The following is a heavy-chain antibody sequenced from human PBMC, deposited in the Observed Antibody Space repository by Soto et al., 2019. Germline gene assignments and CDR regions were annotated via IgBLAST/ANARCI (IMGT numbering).Heavy chain of an antibody. V-gene: IGHV3-7*01. J-gene: IGHJ4*02. CDR1: GFTFNTYW. D-gene: IGHD2-2*01. CDR3: ARARNLGYCSGTSCYGLDY. CDR2: IKQDGSEK. Sequence: GGSLRLSCAVSGFTFNTYWMNWVRQAPGKGLEWVANIKQDGSEKYYMDSVKGRFTISRDNAKNSLYLQMNSLRAEDTAVYYCARARNLGYCSGTSCYGLDYWGQGTLVTVSS.